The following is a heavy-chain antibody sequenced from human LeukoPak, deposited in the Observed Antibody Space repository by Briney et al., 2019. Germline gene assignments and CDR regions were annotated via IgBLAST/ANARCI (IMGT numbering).Heavy chain of an antibody. Sequence: PSETLSLTCTVSGYSISSGYYWGWIRQPPGKGLEWIGSIYHSGSTYYNPSLKSQVTISVDTSKNQFSLKLSSVTAADTAVYYCARSAKDYYDSSADAFDIWGQGTMVTVSS. CDR1: GYSISSGYY. CDR2: IYHSGST. CDR3: ARSAKDYYDSSADAFDI. V-gene: IGHV4-38-2*02. J-gene: IGHJ3*02. D-gene: IGHD3-22*01.